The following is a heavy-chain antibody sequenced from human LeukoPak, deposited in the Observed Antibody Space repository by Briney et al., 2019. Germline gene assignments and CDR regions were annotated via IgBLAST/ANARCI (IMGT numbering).Heavy chain of an antibody. V-gene: IGHV1-69*13. CDR1: GGTFSSYA. J-gene: IGHJ4*02. Sequence: SVTVSCKASGGTFSSYAISWVRQAPGQGLEWMGGIIPIFGTANYAQKFQGRVTITADESTSTAYMELSSLRSEDTAVYYCARPDEDRGYSYGYNYWGQGTLVTVSS. D-gene: IGHD5-18*01. CDR2: IIPIFGTA. CDR3: ARPDEDRGYSYGYNY.